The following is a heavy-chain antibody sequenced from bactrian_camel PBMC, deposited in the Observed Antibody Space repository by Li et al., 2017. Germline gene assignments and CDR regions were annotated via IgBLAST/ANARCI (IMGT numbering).Heavy chain of an antibody. CDR3: ASYDSAFVCPLDHQSYLY. V-gene: IGHV3S55*01. D-gene: IGHD3*01. CDR1: GVAYRNYY. CDR2: IKRDGST. Sequence: HVQLVESGGGSVQAGGSLRLSCEASGVAYRNYYCLAWFRQAPGKQRERVASIKRDGSTWYADSVKGRFTISKDSAKNTLYLQMDSLKPEDTSLYYCASYDSAFVCPLDHQSYLYWGQGTQVTV. J-gene: IGHJ4*01.